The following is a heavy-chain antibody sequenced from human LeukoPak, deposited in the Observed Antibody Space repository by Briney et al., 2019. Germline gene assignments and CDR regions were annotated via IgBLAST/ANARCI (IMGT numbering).Heavy chain of an antibody. CDR2: ISSSSSYI. V-gene: IGHV3-11*03. D-gene: IGHD4-23*01. Sequence: PGGSLRLSCAASGFTFSDYYMNWVPQAPGKGLEWVSSISSSSSYIHYADSVKGRFTISRDNAKNSLYLQMNSLRAEDTAVYYCAKIGGNVVYWGQGTLVTVSS. CDR1: GFTFSDYY. CDR3: AKIGGNVVY. J-gene: IGHJ4*02.